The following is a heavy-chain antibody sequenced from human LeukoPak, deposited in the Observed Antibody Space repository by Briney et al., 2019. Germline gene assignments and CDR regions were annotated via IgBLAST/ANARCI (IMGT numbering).Heavy chain of an antibody. CDR1: GYSFTSYW. J-gene: IGHJ4*02. V-gene: IGHV5-51*01. CDR3: ARNGYCSGGSCYSVDY. Sequence: GESMKISCTGSGYSFTSYWIGWVRPMPGKGLECMGIIYPGDSDTRYSPSYQGQVTISADKSISTAYLKWTSMNDSDTAMYYCARNGYCSGGSCYSVDYWGQGTLVTVSS. CDR2: IYPGDSDT. D-gene: IGHD2-15*01.